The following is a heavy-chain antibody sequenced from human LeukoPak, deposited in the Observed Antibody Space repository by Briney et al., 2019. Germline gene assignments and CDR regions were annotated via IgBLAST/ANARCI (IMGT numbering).Heavy chain of an antibody. J-gene: IGHJ3*02. Sequence: GGSLRLSCSASGFTFSSYAMHWVRQAPGKGLEYVSAISSNGGSTYYADSVKGRFTISRDNSKNTLYLQMNSLRAEDTAVYYCAKVQAEGEMATSDDAFDIWGQGTMVTVSS. CDR2: ISSNGGST. D-gene: IGHD5-24*01. CDR3: AKVQAEGEMATSDDAFDI. V-gene: IGHV3-64*04. CDR1: GFTFSSYA.